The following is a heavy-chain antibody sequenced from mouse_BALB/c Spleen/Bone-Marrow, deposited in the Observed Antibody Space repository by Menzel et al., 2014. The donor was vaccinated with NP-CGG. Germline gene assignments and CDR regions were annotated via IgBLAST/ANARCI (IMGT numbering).Heavy chain of an antibody. Sequence: EVKLVESGGDLMKPGGSLKLSCAASGFTFSDYYMYWVRQTPEKRLEWVATISDGGTYSYYADSVKGRFTISRDNAKSNLYLQMNSLKSEDTAMYYCARDMGDYWGQGTTLTVSS. CDR1: GFTFSDYY. CDR3: ARDMGDY. J-gene: IGHJ2*01. D-gene: IGHD1-1*02. CDR2: ISDGGTYS. V-gene: IGHV5-4*02.